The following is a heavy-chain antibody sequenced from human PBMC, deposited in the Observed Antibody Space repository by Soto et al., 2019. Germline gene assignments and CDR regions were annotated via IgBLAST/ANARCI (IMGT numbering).Heavy chain of an antibody. CDR1: GYSFTSYA. D-gene: IGHD1-26*01. CDR3: ARDGALADDFFDY. J-gene: IGHJ4*02. CDR2: IKAGNGYT. V-gene: IGHV1-3*01. Sequence: QVQLVQSGAEVKEPGASVKVSCKASGYSFTSYAVHWVRQAPGQRLEWMGWIKAGNGYTKYSQIFQGRITFTRDTSATTVYKELSSLRSEDTAVYYCARDGALADDFFDYWGQGTPVTVSS.